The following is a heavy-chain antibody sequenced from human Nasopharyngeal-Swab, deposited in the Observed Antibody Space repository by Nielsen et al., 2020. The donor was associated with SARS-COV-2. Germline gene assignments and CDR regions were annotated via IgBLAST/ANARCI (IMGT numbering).Heavy chain of an antibody. J-gene: IGHJ4*01. CDR2: AGREVDGYST. Sequence: GESLKISCTTSGFTFSDYFMDWIRQAPGKGPEWIARAGREVDGYSTMCAAPVRGRFAISRDDSQSTLYLQMNSVTTEDTAFYYCARGKNSFDYWGLGTLVTVSS. CDR3: ARGKNSFDY. CDR1: GFTFSDYF. V-gene: IGHV3-72*01. D-gene: IGHD2/OR15-2a*01.